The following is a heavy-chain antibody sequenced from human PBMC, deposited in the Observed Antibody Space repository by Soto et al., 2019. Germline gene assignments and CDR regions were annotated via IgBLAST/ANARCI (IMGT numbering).Heavy chain of an antibody. Sequence: PSETLSLTCAVYGGSFSGYYWSWIRQPPGKGLEWIGEINHSGSTNYNPSLKSRVTISVDTSKNQFSLKLSSVTAADTAVYYCARRHYYDSRGSGAFDIRGQGTMVTVSS. CDR1: GGSFSGYY. D-gene: IGHD3-22*01. CDR2: INHSGST. CDR3: ARRHYYDSRGSGAFDI. J-gene: IGHJ3*02. V-gene: IGHV4-34*01.